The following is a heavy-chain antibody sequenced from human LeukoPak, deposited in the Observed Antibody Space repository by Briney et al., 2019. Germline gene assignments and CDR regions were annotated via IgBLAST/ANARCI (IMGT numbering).Heavy chain of an antibody. CDR1: GGSISSYY. CDR3: ARLGSGWQGPDY. D-gene: IGHD6-19*01. Sequence: SETLSLTCTVSGGSISSYYWSWIRQPPGKGLEWIGYIYYSGSTNYNPSLKSPVTISVDTSKNQFSLKLSSVTAADTAVYYCARLGSGWQGPDYWGQGTLVTVSS. CDR2: IYYSGST. J-gene: IGHJ4*02. V-gene: IGHV4-59*01.